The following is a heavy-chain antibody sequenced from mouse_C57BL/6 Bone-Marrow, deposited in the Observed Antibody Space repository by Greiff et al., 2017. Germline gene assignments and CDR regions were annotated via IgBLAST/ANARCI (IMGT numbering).Heavy chain of an antibody. Sequence: EVQRVESGGGLVKPGGSLKLSCAASGFTFSSYAMSWVRQTPEKRLEWVATISDGGSYTYYPDNVKGRFTISRDNAKNNLYLQMSHLKSEDTAMYYCASIYYGNPWFAYWGQGTLVTVSA. CDR2: ISDGGSYT. J-gene: IGHJ3*01. CDR1: GFTFSSYA. V-gene: IGHV5-4*01. CDR3: ASIYYGNPWFAY. D-gene: IGHD2-1*01.